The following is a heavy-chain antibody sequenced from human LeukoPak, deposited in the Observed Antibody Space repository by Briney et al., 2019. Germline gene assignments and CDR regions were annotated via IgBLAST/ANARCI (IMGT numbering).Heavy chain of an antibody. D-gene: IGHD1-7*01. CDR3: AHNSANWNYLSR. CDR1: GFSLGTSGVG. J-gene: IGHJ4*02. V-gene: IGHV2-5*01. Sequence: SGPTLVNPTQTLTLTCTFSGFSLGTSGVGVGWIRQPPGKALEWLALIYWNDDKRYSPSLKSRLTITKDTSKNQVVLTMTNMDPVDTATYYCAHNSANWNYLSRWGQGTLVTVSS. CDR2: IYWNDDK.